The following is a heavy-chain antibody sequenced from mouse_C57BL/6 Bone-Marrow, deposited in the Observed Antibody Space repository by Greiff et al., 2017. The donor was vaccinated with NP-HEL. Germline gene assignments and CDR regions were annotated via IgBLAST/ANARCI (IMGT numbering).Heavy chain of an antibody. J-gene: IGHJ4*01. D-gene: IGHD2-14*01. CDR1: GYTFTDYY. V-gene: IGHV1-76*01. Sequence: VQLQQSGAELVRPGASVKLSCKASGYTFTDYYINWVKQRPGQGLEWIARIYPGSGNTYYNEKFKGKATLTAEKSSSTAYMQLSSLTSEDSAVYFCARKVLYYAMDYWGQGTSVTVSS. CDR2: IYPGSGNT. CDR3: ARKVLYYAMDY.